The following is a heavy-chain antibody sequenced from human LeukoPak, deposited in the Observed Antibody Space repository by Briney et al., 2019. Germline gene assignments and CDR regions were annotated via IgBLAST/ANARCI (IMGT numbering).Heavy chain of an antibody. V-gene: IGHV3-64D*06. CDR3: VKTGSSRLGGYSGGYFDY. Sequence: PGGSLRLSCSASGFNFSTYALQWVRQAPGKGLEYVSGIGSNGVSTYYADSVKDRFTISRENSKNTLYLQMSSLRPEDTAVYYCVKTGSSRLGGYSGGYFDYWGQGTLVTVSS. CDR1: GFNFSTYA. CDR2: IGSNGVST. D-gene: IGHD4-23*01. J-gene: IGHJ4*02.